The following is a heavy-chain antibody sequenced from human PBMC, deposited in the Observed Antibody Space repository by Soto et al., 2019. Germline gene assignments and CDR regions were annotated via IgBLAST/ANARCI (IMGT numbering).Heavy chain of an antibody. Sequence: QVHLVESGGGVVQPGRSLRLSCEASGFTFSTYGMHWIRQAPGKGLEWVAVISYGGATTYYADSVKGRFTISRDNSKKRVSQQMNSLRVEDTAVDYCAIGGDVTVGAIGPLAFSFDSWGQGTLGTVSS. CDR1: GFTFSTYG. J-gene: IGHJ4*02. V-gene: IGHV3-30*03. CDR3: AIGGDVTVGAIGPLAFSFDS. CDR2: ISYGGATT. D-gene: IGHD4-4*01.